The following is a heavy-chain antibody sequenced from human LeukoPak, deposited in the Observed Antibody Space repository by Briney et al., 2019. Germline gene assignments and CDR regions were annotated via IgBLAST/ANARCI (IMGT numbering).Heavy chain of an antibody. J-gene: IGHJ5*02. D-gene: IGHD3-3*01. CDR2: ISAYNGNT. V-gene: IGHV1-18*01. CDR1: GYTFTSYG. CDR3: AKDWAEDFWSGYYPKNWFDP. Sequence: GASVKVSCKASGYTFTSYGISGVRQAPGQGLEGMGWISAYNGNTNYAQKLQGRVTITTDTSTSTAYMELRSLRSDDTAVYYCAKDWAEDFWSGYYPKNWFDPWGQGTLVTVSS.